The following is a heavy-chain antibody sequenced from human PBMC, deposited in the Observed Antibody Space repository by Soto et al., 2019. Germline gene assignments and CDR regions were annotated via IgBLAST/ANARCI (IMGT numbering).Heavy chain of an antibody. CDR1: GFTFSSYG. CDR2: ISYDGSNK. CDR3: AKACITMIVVVTTYAFDI. Sequence: AGGSLRLSCAASGFTFSSYGMHWVRQAPGKGLEWVAVISYDGSNKYYADSVKGRFTISRDNSKNTLYLQMNSLRAEDTAVYYCAKACITMIVVVTTYAFDIWGQGTMVTVSS. J-gene: IGHJ3*02. V-gene: IGHV3-30*18. D-gene: IGHD3-22*01.